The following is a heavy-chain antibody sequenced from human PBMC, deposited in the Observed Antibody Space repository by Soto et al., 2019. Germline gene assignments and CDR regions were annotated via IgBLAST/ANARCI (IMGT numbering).Heavy chain of an antibody. D-gene: IGHD1-26*01. J-gene: IGHJ6*02. Sequence: QVQVVQSGAEVKKPGASVKVSCKASGYTFTTYYIHWVRQAPGQGLEWMGVINPSGGSINYAQKFQGRVTMTMDTSTSTVDMELSSLRSEDTAVYYCARDRGRGGSYYIYFYGMDVWGQGTTVTVSS. CDR2: INPSGGSI. V-gene: IGHV1-46*01. CDR3: ARDRGRGGSYYIYFYGMDV. CDR1: GYTFTTYY.